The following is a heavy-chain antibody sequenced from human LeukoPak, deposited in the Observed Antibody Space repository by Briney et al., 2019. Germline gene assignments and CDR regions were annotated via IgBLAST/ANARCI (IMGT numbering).Heavy chain of an antibody. Sequence: GESLKISCKGSGYSFTSYWIGWVRQMPGKGLEWMGIIYPGDSDTRYSPSFQGQVTISADKSISTAYLQWSSLKASDTAMYYCAGLTMVRGVIITNPYYFDYWGQGTLVTVSS. CDR2: IYPGDSDT. V-gene: IGHV5-51*01. D-gene: IGHD3-10*01. CDR3: AGLTMVRGVIITNPYYFDY. CDR1: GYSFTSYW. J-gene: IGHJ4*02.